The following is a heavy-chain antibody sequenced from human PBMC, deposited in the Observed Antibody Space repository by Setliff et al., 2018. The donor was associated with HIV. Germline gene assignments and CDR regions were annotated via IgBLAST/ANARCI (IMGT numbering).Heavy chain of an antibody. CDR2: IYSGGST. D-gene: IGHD6-13*01. CDR1: GFTVSSNY. J-gene: IGHJ4*02. CDR3: ARGDSSSWYRGIDY. V-gene: IGHV3-53*04. Sequence: GGSLRLSCAASGFTVSSNYMSWVRQAPGKGLEWVSVIYSGGSTYYADSVKGRFTISRHNSKNTLYLQMNSLRAEDTAVYYCARGDSSSWYRGIDYWGQGTLVTVSS.